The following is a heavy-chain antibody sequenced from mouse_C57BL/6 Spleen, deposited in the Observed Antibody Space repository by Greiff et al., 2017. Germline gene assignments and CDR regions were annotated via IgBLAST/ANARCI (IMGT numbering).Heavy chain of an antibody. Sequence: VQLQQSGPELVKPGASVKISCKASGYTFTDYYMNWVKQSHGKSLEWIGDINPNNGGTSYNQKFKGKATLTVDKSSSTAYMELRSLTSEDSAVYYCAIHYYGSSWFAYWGQGTLVTVSA. CDR1: GYTFTDYY. CDR2: INPNNGGT. V-gene: IGHV1-26*01. J-gene: IGHJ3*01. D-gene: IGHD1-1*01. CDR3: AIHYYGSSWFAY.